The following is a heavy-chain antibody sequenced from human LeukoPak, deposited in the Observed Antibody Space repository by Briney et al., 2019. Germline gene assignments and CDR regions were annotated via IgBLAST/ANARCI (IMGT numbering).Heavy chain of an antibody. D-gene: IGHD6-19*01. Sequence: GAPVKVSCKASRGTFSSYAISWVRQAPGQGLEWMGGIIPIFGTANYAQKFQGRVTITADKSTSTAYMELSSLRSEDTAVYYCARDGGSGWYDYWGQGTLVTVSS. V-gene: IGHV1-69*06. CDR3: ARDGGSGWYDY. CDR1: RGTFSSYA. J-gene: IGHJ4*02. CDR2: IIPIFGTA.